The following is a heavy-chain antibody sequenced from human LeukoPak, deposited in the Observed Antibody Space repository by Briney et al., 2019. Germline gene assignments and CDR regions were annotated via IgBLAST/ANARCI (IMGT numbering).Heavy chain of an antibody. CDR1: GFTFPSSA. Sequence: ASVRVSCKASGFTFPSSAVQWVRQARGQRLEWIGWIVVGSGNTNYAQKFQERVTITRDMSTSTAYMELSSLRSEDTAVYFCAAPSRIQLDYWGQGTLVTVSS. D-gene: IGHD5-18*01. V-gene: IGHV1-58*01. CDR3: AAPSRIQLDY. CDR2: IVVGSGNT. J-gene: IGHJ4*02.